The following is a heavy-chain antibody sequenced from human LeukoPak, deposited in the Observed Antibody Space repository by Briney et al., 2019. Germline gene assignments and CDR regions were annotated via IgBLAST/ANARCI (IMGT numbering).Heavy chain of an antibody. D-gene: IGHD3-22*01. CDR1: GGSISSSSYY. CDR3: ARQGYYYDSSGYQLYYFDY. Sequence: PSETLSLTCTVSGGSISSSSYYWGWIRQPPGKGLEWIGSIYYSGSTYYNPSLESRVTISVDTSKNQFSLKLSSVTAADTAVYYCARQGYYYDSSGYQLYYFDYWGQGTLVTVSS. V-gene: IGHV4-39*01. J-gene: IGHJ4*02. CDR2: IYYSGST.